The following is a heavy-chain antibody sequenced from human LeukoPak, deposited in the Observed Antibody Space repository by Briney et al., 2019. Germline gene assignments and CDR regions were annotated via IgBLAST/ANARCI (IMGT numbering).Heavy chain of an antibody. V-gene: IGHV4-39*07. Sequence: PSETLSLTCTVSGGSISSSGYYWGWIRQPPGKGLEWIGSIYYSGSTYYNPSLKSRVTISVDTSKNQLSLHLSSVTAADTAVYYCARSAFLVTAPGLYYFDYWGQGTLVAVSS. CDR2: IYYSGST. D-gene: IGHD6-13*01. J-gene: IGHJ4*02. CDR3: ARSAFLVTAPGLYYFDY. CDR1: GGSISSSGYY.